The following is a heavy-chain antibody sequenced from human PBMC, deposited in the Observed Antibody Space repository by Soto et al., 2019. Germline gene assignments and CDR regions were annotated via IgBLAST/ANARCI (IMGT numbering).Heavy chain of an antibody. CDR1: GGSFSGYY. J-gene: IGHJ5*02. V-gene: IGHV4-34*01. CDR3: ARGGGWYPLNCFDP. D-gene: IGHD6-19*01. CDR2: INHSGST. Sequence: QVQLQQWGAGLLKPSETLSLTCAVYGGSFSGYYWSWIRQPPGKGLEWIGEINHSGSTNYNPSLKSRVTITVDTSKNQFSLKLSSVTAADTAVYYCARGGGWYPLNCFDPWGQGTLVTVSS.